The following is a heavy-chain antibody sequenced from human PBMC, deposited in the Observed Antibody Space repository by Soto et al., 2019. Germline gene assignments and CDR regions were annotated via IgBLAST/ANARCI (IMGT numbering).Heavy chain of an antibody. V-gene: IGHV4-59*08. J-gene: IGHJ4*02. D-gene: IGHD3-10*01. CDR1: GASITTYY. Sequence: SETRSLTGTVSGASITTYYWSGFGQPPGKGLEWIGYIHNSGSTKYNTSLESRVTISVDTSKNQFSLKLRSVTAADTAVYYCARPTSWFADILWGQGTLVTVSS. CDR3: ARPTSWFADIL. CDR2: IHNSGST.